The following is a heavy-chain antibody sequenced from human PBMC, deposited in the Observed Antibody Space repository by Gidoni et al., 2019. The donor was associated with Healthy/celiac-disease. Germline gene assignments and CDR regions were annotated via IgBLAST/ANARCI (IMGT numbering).Heavy chain of an antibody. J-gene: IGHJ4*02. V-gene: IGHV1-18*01. CDR3: ARDPSEWEPIDY. CDR1: AYTFTSDG. Sequence: QAQLAQSGENVKKPCASVKITCKASAYTFTSDGISWVRQAPGQGLEWMGWISAYNGNTNYAPKLQGIVTMTPDTSTGTAYMELRSLGSDDTAVYSCARDPSEWEPIDYWGQGTLVTVSS. D-gene: IGHD1-26*01. CDR2: ISAYNGNT.